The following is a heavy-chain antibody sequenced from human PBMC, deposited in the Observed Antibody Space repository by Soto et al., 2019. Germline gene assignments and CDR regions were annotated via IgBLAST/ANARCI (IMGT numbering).Heavy chain of an antibody. Sequence: PSETLSLTCTVSGGSISSYYWSWIGQPPGKGLEWIGYIYYSGSTNYNPSLKSRVTISVDTSKNQFSLKLSSVIAAGTAVYYCARAGITGTYFHYWGQGTLVTVS. CDR1: GGSISSYY. CDR2: IYYSGST. D-gene: IGHD1-20*01. CDR3: ARAGITGTYFHY. V-gene: IGHV4-59*01. J-gene: IGHJ4*02.